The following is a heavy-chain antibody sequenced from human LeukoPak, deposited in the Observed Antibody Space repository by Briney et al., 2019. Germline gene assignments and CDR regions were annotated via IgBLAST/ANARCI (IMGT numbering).Heavy chain of an antibody. V-gene: IGHV4-59*02. Sequence: SETLSLTCAVSGGSVTTYHWTWIRQPPGEGLEWIGHIHYSGGADYNPSLKSRVSMSLDTSKNHFSLRLTSVTAADTGVYFCARAEGAASHIWGQGTMVSVSS. D-gene: IGHD3-16*01. J-gene: IGHJ3*02. CDR2: IHYSGGA. CDR3: ARAEGAASHI. CDR1: GGSVTTYH.